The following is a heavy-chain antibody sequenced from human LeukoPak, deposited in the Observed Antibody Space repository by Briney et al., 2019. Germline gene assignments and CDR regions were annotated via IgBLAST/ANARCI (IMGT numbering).Heavy chain of an antibody. J-gene: IGHJ6*04. CDR2: IIPIFGTA. CDR3: ARDNRPYYYYYGMDV. D-gene: IGHD2/OR15-2a*01. CDR1: GGTFSSYA. V-gene: IGHV1-69*13. Sequence: SVKVSCKASGGTFSSYAISWVRQAPGQGLERMGGIIPIFGTANYAQKFQGRVTITADESTSTAYMELSSLRSEDTAVYYCARDNRPYYYYYGMDVWGKGTTVTVSS.